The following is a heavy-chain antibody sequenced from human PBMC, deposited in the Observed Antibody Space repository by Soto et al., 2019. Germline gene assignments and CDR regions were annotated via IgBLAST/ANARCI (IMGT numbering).Heavy chain of an antibody. V-gene: IGHV4-59*01. CDR3: ARDMGVPAASDYYYYGMDV. CDR2: IYYSGRT. D-gene: IGHD2-2*01. CDR1: GSSISSYY. Sequence: SETLSLTCTVSGSSISSYYWSWIRQPPGKGLEWIGYIYYSGRTNYNPSLKSRVTISADTSKNQFSLKLSSVTAADTAVYYCARDMGVPAASDYYYYGMDVWGQGTTVTVSS. J-gene: IGHJ6*02.